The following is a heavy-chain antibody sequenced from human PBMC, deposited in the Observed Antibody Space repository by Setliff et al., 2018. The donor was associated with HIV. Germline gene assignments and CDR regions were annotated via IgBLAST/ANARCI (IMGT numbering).Heavy chain of an antibody. D-gene: IGHD1-26*01. CDR2: IYYSGST. V-gene: IGHV4-31*03. J-gene: IGHJ5*02. CDR1: GGSISSGGYY. CDR3: ARGELLNNWLDP. Sequence: PSETLSLTCTVSGGSISSGGYYWSWIRQHPGKGLEWIGYIYYSGSTYYNPSLKSRVTISVDTSKNQFSLKLSSVTAADTAVYYCARGELLNNWLDPWGQGTLVTVSS.